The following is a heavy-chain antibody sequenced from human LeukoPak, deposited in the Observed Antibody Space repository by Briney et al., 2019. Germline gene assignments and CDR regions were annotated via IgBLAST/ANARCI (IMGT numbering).Heavy chain of an antibody. CDR3: ARAVTRNDYSNYYYYYYMDV. V-gene: IGHV1-18*01. D-gene: IGHD4-11*01. J-gene: IGHJ6*03. CDR1: GYTFTSYG. Sequence: ASVKVSCKASGYTFTSYGISWVRQAPGQGLEWMGWISAYNGNTNYAQKLQGRVTMTTDTSTSTAYMELRSLRSDDTAVYYCARAVTRNDYSNYYYYYYMDVWGKGTTVTVSS. CDR2: ISAYNGNT.